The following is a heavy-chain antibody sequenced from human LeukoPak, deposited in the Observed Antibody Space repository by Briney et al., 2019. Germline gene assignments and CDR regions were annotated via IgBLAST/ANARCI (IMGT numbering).Heavy chain of an antibody. CDR1: GGTFSSYA. D-gene: IGHD6-19*01. CDR2: IIPVFGTA. V-gene: IGHV1-69*05. Sequence: SVKVSCKASGGTFSSYAISWVRQAPGQGLEWMGGIIPVFGTANYAQKFQGRVTMTRDTSTSTVYMELSSLRSEDTAVYYCARDPSSGPYYYYYYGMDVWGQGTTVTVSS. J-gene: IGHJ6*02. CDR3: ARDPSSGPYYYYYYGMDV.